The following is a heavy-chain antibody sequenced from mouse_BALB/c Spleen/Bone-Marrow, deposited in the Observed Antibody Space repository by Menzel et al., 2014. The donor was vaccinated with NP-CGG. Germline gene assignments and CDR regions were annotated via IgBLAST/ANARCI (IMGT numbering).Heavy chain of an antibody. Sequence: EVQLQQSGAELVKPGASVKLSCTASGFNIKDTYMHWVKQRPEQDLEWIGRIDPANGNTKYDPKFQGKATITADTSSNTAYLQLSSLTSEDTAVYYCASYYYGRAWFAYWGQGTLVTVSA. CDR1: GFNIKDTY. CDR2: IDPANGNT. V-gene: IGHV14-3*02. CDR3: ASYYYGRAWFAY. D-gene: IGHD1-1*01. J-gene: IGHJ3*01.